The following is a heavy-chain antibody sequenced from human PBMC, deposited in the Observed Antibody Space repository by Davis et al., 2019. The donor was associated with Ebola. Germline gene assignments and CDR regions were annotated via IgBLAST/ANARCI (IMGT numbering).Heavy chain of an antibody. V-gene: IGHV3-21*01. CDR2: IISTSYFI. D-gene: IGHD1-26*01. J-gene: IGHJ4*02. CDR1: GFTFSTYS. CDR3: ARDFDSWSYC. Sequence: PGGPLRPPCAAPGFTFSTYSMNWVRQPPGKGLEWVSSIISTSYFIYYADSLKGRFTISRDNAKNTLYLQMNSLRAEDTAVYYCARDFDSWSYCWGQGTLVTVSS.